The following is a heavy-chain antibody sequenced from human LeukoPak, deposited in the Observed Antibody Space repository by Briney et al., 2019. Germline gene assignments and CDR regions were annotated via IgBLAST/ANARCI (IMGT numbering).Heavy chain of an antibody. J-gene: IGHJ4*02. CDR1: GFNFPSQW. V-gene: IGHV5-51*01. CDR2: IYPSDSDT. Sequence: GESLKISCKSSGFNFPSQWIGWVRQMPGKGLEWMGIIYPSDSDTRYSPSFQGQVTMSADKSISTAYLQWSSLKASDTAMYYCARHCGHESDYWGQGTLVTVSS. D-gene: IGHD2-21*01. CDR3: ARHCGHESDY.